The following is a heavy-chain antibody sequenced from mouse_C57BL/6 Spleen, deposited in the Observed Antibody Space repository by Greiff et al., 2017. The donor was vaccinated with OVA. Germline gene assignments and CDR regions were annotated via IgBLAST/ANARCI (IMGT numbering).Heavy chain of an antibody. D-gene: IGHD2-5*01. Sequence: VHLVESGAELVKPGASVKMSCKASGYTFTTYPIEWMKQNHGKSLEWIGNFHPYNDDTKYNEKFKGKATLTVEKSSSTVYLELSRLTSDDSAVYYCARRDYSNYDARDYWGQGTSVTVSS. CDR1: GYTFTTYP. CDR3: ARRDYSNYDARDY. CDR2: FHPYNDDT. J-gene: IGHJ4*01. V-gene: IGHV1-47*01.